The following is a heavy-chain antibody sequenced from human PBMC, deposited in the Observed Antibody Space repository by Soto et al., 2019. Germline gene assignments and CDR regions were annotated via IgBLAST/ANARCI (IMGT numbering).Heavy chain of an antibody. V-gene: IGHV3-11*04. CDR1: GFTFSDYY. CDR3: GRTFRDGLLGLDP. D-gene: IGHD3-16*01. J-gene: IGHJ5*02. Sequence: GSLRLSCAASGFTFSDYYMSWIRQAPGKGLEWVSYISSSGSTIYYADSVKGRFTISRDNAKNTLYLQMTSLRAEDAAIYYCGRTFRDGLLGLDPWGQGTLVTVSS. CDR2: ISSSGSTI.